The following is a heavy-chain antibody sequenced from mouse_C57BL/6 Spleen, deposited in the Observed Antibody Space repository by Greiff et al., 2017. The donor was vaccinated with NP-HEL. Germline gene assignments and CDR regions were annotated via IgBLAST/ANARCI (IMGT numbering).Heavy chain of an antibody. CDR2: IYPGSGST. Sequence: QVQLKQPGAELVKPGASVKMSCKASGYTFTSYWITWVKQRPGQGLEWIGDIYPGSGSTNYNEKFKSKATLTVYTFSSTAYMQLSSLTSEDSAVYYCARYWLRQDYYAMDYWGQGTSVTVSS. CDR1: GYTFTSYW. J-gene: IGHJ4*01. CDR3: ARYWLRQDYYAMDY. D-gene: IGHD2-2*01. V-gene: IGHV1-55*01.